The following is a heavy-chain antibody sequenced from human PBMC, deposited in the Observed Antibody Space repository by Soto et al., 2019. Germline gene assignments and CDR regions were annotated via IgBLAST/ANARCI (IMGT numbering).Heavy chain of an antibody. Sequence: SETLSLTCAVYGGSFSGYYWSWSRQPPGKGLEWIGEINHSGSTNYNPSLKSRVTISVDTSKNQFFLKLGSVTAADTAVYYCSRTLLGDTFRMDVWGQGTTVTVSS. V-gene: IGHV4-34*01. CDR3: SRTLLGDTFRMDV. CDR1: GGSFSGYY. CDR2: INHSGST. J-gene: IGHJ6*02. D-gene: IGHD3-16*01.